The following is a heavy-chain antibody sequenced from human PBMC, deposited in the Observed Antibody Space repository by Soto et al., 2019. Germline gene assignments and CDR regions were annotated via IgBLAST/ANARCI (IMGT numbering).Heavy chain of an antibody. D-gene: IGHD3-9*01. V-gene: IGHV4-61*01. CDR1: GGSVSSGNYY. CDR2: IYYSGST. J-gene: IGHJ4*02. CDR3: ASYDLFAAYYY. Sequence: PSETLSLTCTVSGGSVSSGNYYWIWIRQPPGKGLEWIGYIYYSGSTNYNPSLKSRVTISVDTSKNQFSLRLSSVTAADTAVFYCASYDLFAAYYYWGQGTLVTVSS.